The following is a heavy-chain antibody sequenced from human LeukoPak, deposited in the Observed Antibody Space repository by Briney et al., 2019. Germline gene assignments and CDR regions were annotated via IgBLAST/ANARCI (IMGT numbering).Heavy chain of an antibody. CDR3: ARDARGAFDI. CDR1: GGSISSYY. CDR2: IYYSGST. Sequence: PSETLSLTCTVSGGSISSYYWSWIRQPPRKGLEWIGYIYYSGSTNYNPSLKSRVTISVDTSKNQFSLKLSSVTAADTAVYYCARDARGAFDIWGQGTMVTVSS. J-gene: IGHJ3*02. V-gene: IGHV4-59*01.